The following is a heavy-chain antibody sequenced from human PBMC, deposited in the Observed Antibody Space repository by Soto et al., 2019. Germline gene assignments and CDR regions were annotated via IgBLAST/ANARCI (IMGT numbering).Heavy chain of an antibody. CDR2: FDPEDGET. D-gene: IGHD6-13*01. CDR3: ATPELTAAGRLYGMDV. Sequence: ASVKVSCKVSGYTLTELSMHWVRQAPGKGLEWMGGFDPEDGETIYAQKFQGRVTMTEDTSTDTAYMELSSLRSEDTAVYYCATPELTAAGRLYGMDVWGQGATVTVSS. CDR1: GYTLTELS. V-gene: IGHV1-24*01. J-gene: IGHJ6*02.